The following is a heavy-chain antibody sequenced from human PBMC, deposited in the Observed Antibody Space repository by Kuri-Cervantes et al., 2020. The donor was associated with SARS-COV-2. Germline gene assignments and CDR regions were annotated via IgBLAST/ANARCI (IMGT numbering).Heavy chain of an antibody. CDR1: GFTFSSYA. Sequence: GGSLKIPWSASGFTFSSYAMHWVRQAPGKGLEYVSAISSNGGSTYYADSAKGGFTISRDNSKNTLYLQMSSLRAEDTAMYYCVRDGDHWNFDYWGQGTLVTVSS. V-gene: IGHV3-64D*06. J-gene: IGHJ4*02. CDR3: VRDGDHWNFDY. CDR2: ISSNGGST. D-gene: IGHD1-1*01.